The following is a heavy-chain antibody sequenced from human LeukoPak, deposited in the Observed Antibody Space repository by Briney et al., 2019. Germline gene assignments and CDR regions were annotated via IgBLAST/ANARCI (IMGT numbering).Heavy chain of an antibody. CDR1: GFTFSTYW. CDR3: ARDSPFGSF. V-gene: IGHV3-7*01. D-gene: IGHD3-10*01. Sequence: PGGSLRLSCAASGFTFSTYWMSWVRQAPGKGLEWVANIKQDGSEKNYVDSVEGRFTISRDNAMNSLYLQMNSLRGEDTAVYYCARDSPFGSFWGQGTLVTVSS. J-gene: IGHJ4*02. CDR2: IKQDGSEK.